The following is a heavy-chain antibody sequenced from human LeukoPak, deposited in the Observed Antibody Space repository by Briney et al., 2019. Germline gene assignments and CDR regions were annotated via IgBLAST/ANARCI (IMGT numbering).Heavy chain of an antibody. CDR2: ISGDGRNI. D-gene: IGHD3-16*01. CDR3: ATDEAWGRYKD. J-gene: IGHJ1*01. V-gene: IGHV3-74*01. CDR1: GFTVSNYG. Sequence: SGGSLRLSCAASGFTVSNYGMSWVRQAPGKGLVWISGISGDGRNISYADSVKGRFTISRDNAKTTVSLQMNSLRGEDTAVYYCATDEAWGRYKDWGQGTLVTVSS.